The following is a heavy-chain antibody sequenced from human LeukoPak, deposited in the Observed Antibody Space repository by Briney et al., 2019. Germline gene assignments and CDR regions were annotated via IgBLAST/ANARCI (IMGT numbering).Heavy chain of an antibody. CDR2: IYYSGST. Sequence: PSETLSLTCTVSGGSISSYYWSWIRQPPGKGLEWIGYIYYSGSTNYNPSLKSRVTISVDTSKNQFSLKLSSVTAADTAVYYCARGGNDILTPYNWFDPWGQGTLVTVSS. D-gene: IGHD3-9*01. CDR1: GGSISSYY. V-gene: IGHV4-59*01. J-gene: IGHJ5*02. CDR3: ARGGNDILTPYNWFDP.